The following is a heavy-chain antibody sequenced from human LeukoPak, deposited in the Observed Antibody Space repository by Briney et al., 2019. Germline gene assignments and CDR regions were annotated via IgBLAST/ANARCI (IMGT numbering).Heavy chain of an antibody. Sequence: GGSLRLSCAASGFTFSSSAMSWVRQAPGKGLEWVAVIWYDGSNKYYADSVKGRFTISRDNSKNTLYLQMNSLRAEDTAVYYCARERRGFDYWGQGTLVTVSS. J-gene: IGHJ4*02. CDR3: ARERRGFDY. CDR2: IWYDGSNK. V-gene: IGHV3-33*08. CDR1: GFTFSSSA.